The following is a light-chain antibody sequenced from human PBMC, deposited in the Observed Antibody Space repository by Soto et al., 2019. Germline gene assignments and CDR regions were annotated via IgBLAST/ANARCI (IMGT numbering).Light chain of an antibody. CDR3: QLRVNWPPT. CDR1: QSVSDY. CDR2: DAS. J-gene: IGKJ4*01. V-gene: IGKV3-11*01. Sequence: VLTQSPARLSLSPGDRATLSCRAGQSVSDYLAWYQQKPGQPPRLLFFDASNRATGVPDRFSGGGSGTDFTLIISSLEPEDFAVYYCQLRVNWPPTFGGGTKVEI.